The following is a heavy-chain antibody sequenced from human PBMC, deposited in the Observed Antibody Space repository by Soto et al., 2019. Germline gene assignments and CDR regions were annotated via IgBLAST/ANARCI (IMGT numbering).Heavy chain of an antibody. CDR3: AKDRGSSSITHPLSYFDY. CDR1: GFTFSSYA. Sequence: EVQLLESGGGLVQPGGSLRLSCAASGFTFSSYAMSWVRQAPGKGLEWVSAISGSGGSTYYADSVKGRFTISRDNSKNTLYLQMNSLRAEDTAVYYRAKDRGSSSITHPLSYFDYWGQGTLVTVSS. CDR2: ISGSGGST. V-gene: IGHV3-23*01. J-gene: IGHJ4*02. D-gene: IGHD6-6*01.